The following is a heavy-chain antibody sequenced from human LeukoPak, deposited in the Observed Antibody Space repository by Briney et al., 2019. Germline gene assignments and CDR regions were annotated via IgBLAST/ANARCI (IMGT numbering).Heavy chain of an antibody. CDR3: ARDGPSMVRGVLDWFDP. V-gene: IGHV1-18*01. D-gene: IGHD3-10*01. J-gene: IGHJ5*02. CDR1: GYTFTSYG. CDR2: ISAYNGNT. Sequence: ASVKVSCKASGYTFTSYGINWVRQAPGQGLEWMGWISAYNGNTNYAQKLQGRVTMTTDTSTSTAYMELRSLRSDDTAVYYCARDGPSMVRGVLDWFDPWGQGTLVTVSS.